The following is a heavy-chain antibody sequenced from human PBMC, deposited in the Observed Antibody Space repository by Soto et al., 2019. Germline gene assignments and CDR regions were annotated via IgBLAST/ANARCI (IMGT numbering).Heavy chain of an antibody. J-gene: IGHJ6*02. V-gene: IGHV1-2*04. CDR2: INLNSGGT. Sequence: ASVKVSCKASGYTFTGYYMHWVRQAPGQGLEWMGWINLNSGGTNYAQKFQGWVTMTRDTSISTAYMELSRLRSDDTAVYYCARGDTAMANYYYYGMDVWGQGPTVTVSS. CDR1: GYTFTGYY. CDR3: ARGDTAMANYYYYGMDV. D-gene: IGHD5-18*01.